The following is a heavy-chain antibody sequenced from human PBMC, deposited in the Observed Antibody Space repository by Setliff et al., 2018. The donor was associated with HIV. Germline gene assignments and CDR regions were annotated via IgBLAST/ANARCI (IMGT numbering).Heavy chain of an antibody. CDR1: GGSFSGYY. Sequence: LSLTCDVYGGSFSGYYWSWIRQPPGKGLEWIGEINHSGSTNYNPSLKSRVAISVDTSKTQLSLNLSSVTAADTAIYYCVRGGRRRGFYYFGMDVWGQGTTVTVSS. D-gene: IGHD3-10*01. V-gene: IGHV4-34*01. CDR2: INHSGST. CDR3: VRGGRRRGFYYFGMDV. J-gene: IGHJ6*02.